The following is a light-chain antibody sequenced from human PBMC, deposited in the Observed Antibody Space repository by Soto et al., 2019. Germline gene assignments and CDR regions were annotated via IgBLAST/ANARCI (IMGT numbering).Light chain of an antibody. CDR1: QSITGW. V-gene: IGKV1-5*01. CDR2: DAS. J-gene: IGKJ1*01. CDR3: LQHNSYPWT. Sequence: DIQMPQSPSTLSASVGDRVTITFLASQSITGWLAWDQQKPGKAPKLLIYDASSLESGVPSRFSGSGSGTEFTLTISSLQPEDFATYYCLQHNSYPWTFGQGTKVDI.